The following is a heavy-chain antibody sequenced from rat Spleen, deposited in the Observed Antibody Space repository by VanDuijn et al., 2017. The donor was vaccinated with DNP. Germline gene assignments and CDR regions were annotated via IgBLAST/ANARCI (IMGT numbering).Heavy chain of an antibody. CDR1: GFTFSDYN. Sequence: EVQLVESGGGLVQPGRSLKLSCVASGFTFSDYNMAWVRQAPKKGLEWVATISDDGDKTNYRDSVKGRFTVSRDNAESTLYLQMDSLRSEDTATYYCARPDYWGQGVMVTVSS. CDR2: ISDDGDKT. V-gene: IGHV5-7*01. J-gene: IGHJ2*01. CDR3: ARPDY.